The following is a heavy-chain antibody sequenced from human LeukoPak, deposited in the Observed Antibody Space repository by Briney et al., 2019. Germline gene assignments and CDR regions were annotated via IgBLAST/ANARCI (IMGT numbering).Heavy chain of an antibody. D-gene: IGHD3-10*01. J-gene: IGHJ5*02. CDR3: AAFGPRNNWFDP. Sequence: ASVKVSCKASGFTFTSSAVQWVRQARGQRLEWIGWIVVGSGNTNYAQKFQERVTITRDMSTSTAYMELSSLRSEDTAVYYCAAFGPRNNWFDPWGQGTLVTVSS. CDR2: IVVGSGNT. CDR1: GFTFTSSA. V-gene: IGHV1-58*01.